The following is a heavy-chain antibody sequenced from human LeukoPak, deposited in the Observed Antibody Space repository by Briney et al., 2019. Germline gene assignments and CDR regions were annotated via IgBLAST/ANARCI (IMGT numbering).Heavy chain of an antibody. V-gene: IGHV1-2*06. Sequence: VSVEVSCKASGYTFTGYYMHWVRQAPGQGLEWMGRINPNSGGTNYAQKFQGRVTMTRDTSISTAYMELSRLRSDDTAVYYCLGRRARNDAFDIWGQGTMVTVSS. CDR2: INPNSGGT. J-gene: IGHJ3*02. CDR1: GYTFTGYY. D-gene: IGHD5-24*01. CDR3: LGRRARNDAFDI.